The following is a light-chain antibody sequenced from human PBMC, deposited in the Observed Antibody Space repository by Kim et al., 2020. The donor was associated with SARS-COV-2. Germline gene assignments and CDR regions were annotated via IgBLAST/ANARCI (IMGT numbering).Light chain of an antibody. J-gene: IGKJ1*01. V-gene: IGKV1-5*03. CDR1: QGIDSW. Sequence: SAVGDRVIITCRASQGIDSWLAWYQQRPGRAPNLLIYQASILESGVPSRFSGSGSGTDFTLTISSLQPDDFATYYCQQYRSYPWTFGQGTKVDIK. CDR3: QQYRSYPWT. CDR2: QAS.